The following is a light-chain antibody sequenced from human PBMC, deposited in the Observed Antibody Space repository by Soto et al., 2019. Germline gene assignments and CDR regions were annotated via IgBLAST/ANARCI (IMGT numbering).Light chain of an antibody. CDR2: RAT. J-gene: IGKJ4*01. Sequence: ETVMTQSPATLSVSPGERATLSCRAGQSISNNLAWYQQNPGQAPRLLIYRATTRATGIPSRFSGSGSGTEFTLTISSLQSEDFAVYYCQQYNNWPLTFGGGTKVEIK. CDR3: QQYNNWPLT. V-gene: IGKV3-15*01. CDR1: QSISNN.